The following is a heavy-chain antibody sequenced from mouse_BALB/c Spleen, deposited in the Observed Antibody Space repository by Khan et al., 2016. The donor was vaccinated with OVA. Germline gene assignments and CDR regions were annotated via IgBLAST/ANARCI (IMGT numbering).Heavy chain of an antibody. D-gene: IGHD4-1*01. V-gene: IGHV1S136*01. J-gene: IGHJ3*01. CDR3: AREASSWDFSFPY. CDR1: GYTFTNYV. Sequence: EVQLKQSGPELVEPGASVKMSCKASGYTFTNYVIHWVKQKPGQGLEWIGYINPDNAGTRYNEKFKVKATLTSDISSTSAYMELLSLTSEDSAVYYCAREASSWDFSFPYWGQGTLVTVSA. CDR2: INPDNAGT.